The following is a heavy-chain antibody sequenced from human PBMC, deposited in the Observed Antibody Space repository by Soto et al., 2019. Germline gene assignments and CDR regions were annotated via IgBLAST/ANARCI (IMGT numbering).Heavy chain of an antibody. CDR2: IYYSGST. CDR1: GGSISSSSYY. J-gene: IGHJ4*01. V-gene: IGHV4-39*01. CDR3: ARRKNSTWYKLTDY. D-gene: IGHD6-13*01. Sequence: PSETLSLSSTGSGGSISSSSYYWGWIRQPPGKGLEWIGSIYYSGSTYYNPSLKSRVTISVDTSKNQFSLKLSSVTAADPALYYCARRKNSTWYKLTDYWGHGPLISV.